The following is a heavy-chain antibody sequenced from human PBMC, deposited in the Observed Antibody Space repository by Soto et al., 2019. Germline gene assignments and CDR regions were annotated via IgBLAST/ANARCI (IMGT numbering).Heavy chain of an antibody. D-gene: IGHD3-22*01. Sequence: PGGSLRLSCAASGFTFSSYAMSWVRQAPGKGLEWVSAISRIGSSTYYAESVKGRFTISRDNSKNSLYLLMNSLRAEDTAVYYCTTDLPPTMIVVVVTYGAFDIWGQGTMVTVSS. CDR3: TTDLPPTMIVVVVTYGAFDI. CDR2: ISRIGSST. CDR1: GFTFSSYA. J-gene: IGHJ3*02. V-gene: IGHV3-23*01.